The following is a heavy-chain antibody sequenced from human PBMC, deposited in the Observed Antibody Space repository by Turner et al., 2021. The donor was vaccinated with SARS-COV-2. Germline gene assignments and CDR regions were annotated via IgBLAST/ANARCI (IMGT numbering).Heavy chain of an antibody. CDR3: ARDLGGLRFDY. V-gene: IGHV3-53*01. D-gene: IGHD2-15*01. CDR2: IYSGGST. J-gene: IGHJ4*02. CDR1: GFTVSSNY. Sequence: EVQLVESGGGLIQPGGSLRLSCAASGFTVSSNYMSWVRQAPGKVLDWVSVIYSGGSTFYADSVKGRFTISRDNSKNTLYLQMNSRRAEDTAVYYCARDLGGLRFDYLGQGTLVTVSS.